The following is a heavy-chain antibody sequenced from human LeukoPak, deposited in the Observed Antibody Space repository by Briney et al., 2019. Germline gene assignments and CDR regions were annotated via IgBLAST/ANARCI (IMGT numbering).Heavy chain of an antibody. CDR3: ARVSGYSSSWTAQYYFDY. Sequence: PGGSLRLSCAASGFTVSSNYMSWVRQAPGKGLEWVSVIYSGGSTYYADSVKGRFTISRDNSKNTLYLQMNSLRAEDTAVYYCARVSGYSSSWTAQYYFDYWGQGTLVTVSS. D-gene: IGHD6-13*01. CDR2: IYSGGST. J-gene: IGHJ4*02. CDR1: GFTVSSNY. V-gene: IGHV3-66*01.